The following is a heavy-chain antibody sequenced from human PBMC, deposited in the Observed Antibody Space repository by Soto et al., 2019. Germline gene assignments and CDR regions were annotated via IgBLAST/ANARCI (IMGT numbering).Heavy chain of an antibody. D-gene: IGHD3-22*01. V-gene: IGHV3-9*01. CDR3: AKDSSALYYYDCSRMWFDP. CDR2: ISWNGDTK. Sequence: EVQLVESGGGLVQPGRSLRLSCTTSGFRFDDYATHWVREAPEKGLEWVSGISWNGDTKGYADSVKGRFTISRDNAKNSLYLQMNSLRAEDTGMYYCAKDSSALYYYDCSRMWFDPWGQGTLVIVSS. J-gene: IGHJ5*02. CDR1: GFRFDDYA.